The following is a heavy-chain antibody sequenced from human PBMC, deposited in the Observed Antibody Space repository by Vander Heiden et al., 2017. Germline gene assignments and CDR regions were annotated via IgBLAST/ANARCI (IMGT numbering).Heavy chain of an antibody. CDR1: GGSFNGYY. J-gene: IGHJ4*02. CDR2: TNHSGRK. D-gene: IGHD5-18*01. Sequence: QVQLQQWGAGLLKPSETLSLTCAVYGGSFNGYYWSWIRQPPGKGLGWIGETNHSGRKNYNPSLKSRVAISVDTSKNQFSLMLTSVTAADTAVYYCARGGATPMIMPYWGQGTLVTVSS. V-gene: IGHV4-34*01. CDR3: ARGGATPMIMPY.